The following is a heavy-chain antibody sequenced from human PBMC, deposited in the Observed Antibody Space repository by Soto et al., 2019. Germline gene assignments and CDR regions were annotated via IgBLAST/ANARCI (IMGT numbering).Heavy chain of an antibody. J-gene: IGHJ6*02. V-gene: IGHV3-48*03. Sequence: GGSLRLSCVGSGFTFNWYAMNWVRQAPGKALEWVSYISEGDTSTHYAASVKGRFTVSRDNAKNSLYLQMNSLRDEDTAVYFCVRDPEGRAVAGTASPYGMDVWGQGTTVTVSS. CDR1: GFTFNWYA. CDR2: ISEGDTST. D-gene: IGHD6-19*01. CDR3: VRDPEGRAVAGTASPYGMDV.